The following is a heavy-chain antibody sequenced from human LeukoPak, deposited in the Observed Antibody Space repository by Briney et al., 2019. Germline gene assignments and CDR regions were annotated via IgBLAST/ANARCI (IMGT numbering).Heavy chain of an antibody. CDR2: INYSGST. CDR3: ARGVRRIQLWPTGAYYFDY. D-gene: IGHD5-18*01. Sequence: SETLSLTCAVYGGSFSGYYWSWIRQPPGKGLEWIGEINYSGSTKYNPSLKSRVTISVDTSKNQFSLKLSYVTAADTAVYYCARGVRRIQLWPTGAYYFDYWGQGTLVTVSS. V-gene: IGHV4-34*01. J-gene: IGHJ4*02. CDR1: GGSFSGYY.